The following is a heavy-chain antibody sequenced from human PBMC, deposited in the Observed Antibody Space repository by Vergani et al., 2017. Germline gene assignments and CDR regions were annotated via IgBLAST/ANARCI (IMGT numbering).Heavy chain of an antibody. CDR1: GGSISSSNW. V-gene: IGHV4-4*02. Sequence: QVQLPESGPGLVKPSGTLSLTCAVSGGSISSSNWWSWVRQPPGKGLEWIGEIYHSGSTNYNPSLKSRVTISVDKSKNQFSLKLSSVTAADTAVYYCARATKDIVVVVAAPPGDDFDYWGQGTLVTVSS. J-gene: IGHJ4*02. CDR2: IYHSGST. D-gene: IGHD2-15*01. CDR3: ARATKDIVVVVAAPPGDDFDY.